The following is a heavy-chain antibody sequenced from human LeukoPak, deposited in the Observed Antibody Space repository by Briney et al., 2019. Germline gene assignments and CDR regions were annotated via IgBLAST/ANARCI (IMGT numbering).Heavy chain of an antibody. CDR1: GFTFSSNY. Sequence: GGSLRLSCAASGFTFSSNYMSWVRQAPGKGLEWVSVIYSGGSTYYSDSVKGRFTISRDNSKNTLYLQMNSLRAEDTAVYYCAAVGYYDSSGYYGTDYWGQGTLVTVSS. CDR2: IYSGGST. CDR3: AAVGYYDSSGYYGTDY. J-gene: IGHJ4*02. D-gene: IGHD3-22*01. V-gene: IGHV3-53*01.